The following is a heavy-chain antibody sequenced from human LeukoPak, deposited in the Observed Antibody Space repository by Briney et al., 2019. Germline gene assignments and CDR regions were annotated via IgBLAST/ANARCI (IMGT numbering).Heavy chain of an antibody. V-gene: IGHV3-23*01. CDR1: GFTFSSYA. D-gene: IGHD3-3*01. CDR2: ISGSGGST. J-gene: IGHJ4*02. Sequence: GGSLRLSCAASGFTFSSYAMSWVRQAPGKGLEWVSAISGSGGSTYYADSVKGRFTISRDNSKDTLYLQMNSLRAEDTAVYYCARPTIFGELNYWGQGTLVTVSS. CDR3: ARPTIFGELNY.